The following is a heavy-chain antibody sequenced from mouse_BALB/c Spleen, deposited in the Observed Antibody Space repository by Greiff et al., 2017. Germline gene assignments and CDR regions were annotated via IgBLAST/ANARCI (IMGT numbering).Heavy chain of an antibody. CDR2: ISSGGST. J-gene: IGHJ3*01. CDR3: ARQDYYYGSSPAWFAY. V-gene: IGHV5-6-5*01. Sequence: EVQLVESGGGLVKPGGSLKLSCAASGFTFSSYAMSWVRQTPEKRLEWVASISSGGSTYYPDSVKGRFTISRDNAKNTLYLQMSSLKSEDTAMYYCARQDYYYGSSPAWFAYWGQGTLVTVSA. CDR1: GFTFSSYA. D-gene: IGHD1-1*01.